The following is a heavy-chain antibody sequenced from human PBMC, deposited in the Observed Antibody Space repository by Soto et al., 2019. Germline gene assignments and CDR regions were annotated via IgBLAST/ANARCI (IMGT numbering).Heavy chain of an antibody. V-gene: IGHV5-10-1*01. D-gene: IGHD3-22*01. CDR3: ARHPVVVVDPDDY. CDR2: IDPSDSYT. CDR1: GYSFTSYW. J-gene: IGHJ4*02. Sequence: PGESLKISCKGSGYSFTSYWISWVLQMPGKGLEWMGRIDPSDSYTNYSPSFQGHVTISADKSISTAYLQWSSLKASDTAMYYCARHPVVVVDPDDYWGQGTLVTVSS.